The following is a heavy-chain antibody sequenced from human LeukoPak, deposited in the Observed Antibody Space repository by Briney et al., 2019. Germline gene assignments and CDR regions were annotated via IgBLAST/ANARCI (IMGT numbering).Heavy chain of an antibody. CDR2: IYYSGST. D-gene: IGHD1-26*01. Sequence: PSETLSLTCTVSGGSISSGGYYWSWIRQHPGKGLEWIGYIYYSGSTYYNPSLKSRVTISVDTSKNQFSLKLSSVTAADTAVYYCARPVGATLTHTYNWFDPWGQGTLVTVSS. V-gene: IGHV4-31*03. J-gene: IGHJ5*02. CDR3: ARPVGATLTHTYNWFDP. CDR1: GGSISSGGYY.